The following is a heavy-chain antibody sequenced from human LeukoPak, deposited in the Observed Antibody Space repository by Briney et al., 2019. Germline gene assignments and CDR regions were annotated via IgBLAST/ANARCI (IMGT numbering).Heavy chain of an antibody. CDR3: ATGGRVGYAGNWFDP. CDR1: GFTFSSYA. CDR2: ISDSGGST. Sequence: GGSLRLSCAASGFTFSSYAMSWVRQAPGKGLEWVSAISDSGGSTYYADSVKGRFTISRDNSKNTLYLEMNSLRAEDTAVYYCATGGRVGYAGNWFDPWGQGTLVTVSS. V-gene: IGHV3-23*01. D-gene: IGHD5-18*01. J-gene: IGHJ5*02.